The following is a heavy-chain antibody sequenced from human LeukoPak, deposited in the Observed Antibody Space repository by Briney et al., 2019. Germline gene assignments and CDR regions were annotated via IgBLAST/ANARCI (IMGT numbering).Heavy chain of an antibody. J-gene: IGHJ4*02. V-gene: IGHV1-2*02. CDR2: INPNSGGT. Sequence: ASVKVSCKASGYTFTGPYMHWVRQAPGQGLEWMGWINPNSGGTNYAQNFQGRVTMTRDTSFSTAYMEVSRLRSDDTAVYYCARMLNGAYDVWGQGTLVTVSS. D-gene: IGHD5-12*01. CDR3: ARMLNGAYDV. CDR1: GYTFTGPY.